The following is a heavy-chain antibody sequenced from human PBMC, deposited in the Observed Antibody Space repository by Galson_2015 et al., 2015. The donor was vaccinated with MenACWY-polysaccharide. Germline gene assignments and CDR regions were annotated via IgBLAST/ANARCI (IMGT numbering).Heavy chain of an antibody. V-gene: IGHV5-51*01. CDR3: ARHLFRTQPRSSHG. CDR1: GYSFPNYW. Sequence: QSGAEVKKPGESLKISCKASGYSFPNYWIGWVRQMPGKGLEWMGIIYPGDSDARYSPSFRGQVTISADKSVNTVYLQWSSLKASDSAMYYCARHLFRTQPRSSHGWGQGTLVTVPS. D-gene: IGHD2-2*01. J-gene: IGHJ4*02. CDR2: IYPGDSDA.